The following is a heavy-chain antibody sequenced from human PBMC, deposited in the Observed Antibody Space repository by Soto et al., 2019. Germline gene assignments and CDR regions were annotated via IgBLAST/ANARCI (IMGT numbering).Heavy chain of an antibody. J-gene: IGHJ4*02. CDR2: ISSNGGSQ. D-gene: IGHD5-12*01. V-gene: IGHV3-64*01. Sequence: EVQLVESGGGLVQPGGSLRLSCAASGFTFRSYAMHWVRQAPGKGLEYVSDISSNGGSQYYANAVKGRFTISRDNSKNTLYLQMGSLRAEDMAVYYCARRGYSGDEIDYWGQGTLVTVSS. CDR1: GFTFRSYA. CDR3: ARRGYSGDEIDY.